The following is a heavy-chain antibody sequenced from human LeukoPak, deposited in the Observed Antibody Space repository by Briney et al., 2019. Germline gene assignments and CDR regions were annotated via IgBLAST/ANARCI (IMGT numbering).Heavy chain of an antibody. D-gene: IGHD4-17*01. CDR2: IRYDGSNK. J-gene: IGHJ4*02. CDR1: GFTFSSYG. Sequence: PGGSLRLSCAASGFTFSSYGMHWVRQAPGKGLEWVAFIRYDGSNKYYADSVKGRFTISRDNSKNTLYLQMNSLRAEDTAVYYCAETTVTIDGFDYWGQGTLVTVSS. V-gene: IGHV3-30*02. CDR3: AETTVTIDGFDY.